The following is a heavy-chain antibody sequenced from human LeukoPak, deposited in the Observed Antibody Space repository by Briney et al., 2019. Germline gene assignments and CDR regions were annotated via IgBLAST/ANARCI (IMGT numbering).Heavy chain of an antibody. Sequence: SETLSLTCAVYGESLSDFSWTWIRQPPGKGLEWIGEISHSGSTNYNPSLKSRVTISVDTSKNQFSLKLSSVTAADTAVYYCARHRGIYTIFGVATAYYFDYWGQGTLVTVPS. CDR2: ISHSGST. V-gene: IGHV4-34*01. CDR3: ARHRGIYTIFGVATAYYFDY. J-gene: IGHJ4*02. CDR1: GESLSDFS. D-gene: IGHD3-3*01.